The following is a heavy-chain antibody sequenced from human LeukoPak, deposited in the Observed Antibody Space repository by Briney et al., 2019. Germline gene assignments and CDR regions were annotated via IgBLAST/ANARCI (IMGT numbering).Heavy chain of an antibody. CDR2: INPSGGST. Sequence: ASVKVSCKASGYTFTSYHMHWVRQAPGQGLEWMGIINPSGGSTSYAQNFQGRVTMTRDTSTSTVYMELSSLGSEDTAVYCCARMSSSSSSQMDVWGKGTTVSVSS. J-gene: IGHJ6*03. D-gene: IGHD6-6*01. CDR1: GYTFTSYH. CDR3: ARMSSSSSSQMDV. V-gene: IGHV1-46*01.